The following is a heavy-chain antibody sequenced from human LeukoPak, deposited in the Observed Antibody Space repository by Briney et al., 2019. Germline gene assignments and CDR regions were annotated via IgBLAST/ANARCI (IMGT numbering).Heavy chain of an antibody. D-gene: IGHD3-22*01. Sequence: PSETLSLTCTVSDDSISSHYWSWIRQPPGKGLEWIGYIYYSGSTKYNPSLKSRVTISVHTSKHQFSLKLSSVTAADTAVYYCARVGSITSGYYYLDFWGQGTLVTVSS. CDR2: IYYSGST. J-gene: IGHJ4*02. CDR1: DDSISSHY. V-gene: IGHV4-59*11. CDR3: ARVGSITSGYYYLDF.